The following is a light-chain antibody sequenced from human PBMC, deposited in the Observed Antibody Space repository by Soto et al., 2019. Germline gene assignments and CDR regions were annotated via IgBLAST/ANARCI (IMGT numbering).Light chain of an antibody. J-gene: IGKJ1*01. Sequence: DIQMTQSPSTLSASVGDRVTITCRASQSISSWLAGYQQKPGEAPKLLIYKASSLDSGVPSRFSGSGSVTEFTLTISSLQPDDFAAYYCQQYSVYSWTVGQGTKVDIK. CDR2: KAS. V-gene: IGKV1-5*03. CDR1: QSISSW. CDR3: QQYSVYSWT.